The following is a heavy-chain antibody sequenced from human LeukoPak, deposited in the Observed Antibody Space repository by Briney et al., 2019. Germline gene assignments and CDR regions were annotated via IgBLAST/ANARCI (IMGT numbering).Heavy chain of an antibody. CDR3: ARDCSGGSCYGAFDI. CDR1: GASIRSGDYY. J-gene: IGHJ3*02. V-gene: IGHV4-30-4*01. Sequence: SEALSLTCTVSGASIRSGDYYWSWIRQPPGKGLEWIGYIYDSGSTYYNPSLKSRITISVDTSENRFSLKLSSVTATDTAVYYCARDCSGGSCYGAFDIWGQGTMVTVSS. CDR2: IYDSGST. D-gene: IGHD2-15*01.